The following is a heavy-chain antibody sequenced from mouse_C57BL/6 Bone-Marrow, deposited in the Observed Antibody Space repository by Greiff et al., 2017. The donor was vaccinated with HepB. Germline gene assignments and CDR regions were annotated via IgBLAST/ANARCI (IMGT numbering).Heavy chain of an antibody. V-gene: IGHV1-5*01. Sequence: EVQLQQSGTVLARPGASVKMSCKTSGYTFTSYWKHWVKQRPGQGLEWIGAIYPGNSDTSYNQKFKGKAKLTAVTSASTVYMELSSLTNEDSAVYYCTRGVYDCYQAWFAYWGQGTLVTVSA. D-gene: IGHD2-3*01. CDR2: IYPGNSDT. CDR3: TRGVYDCYQAWFAY. J-gene: IGHJ3*01. CDR1: GYTFTSYW.